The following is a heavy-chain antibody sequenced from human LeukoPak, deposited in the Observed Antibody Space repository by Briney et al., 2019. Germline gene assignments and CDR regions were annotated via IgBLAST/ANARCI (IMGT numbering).Heavy chain of an antibody. V-gene: IGHV1-24*01. D-gene: IGHD1-26*01. CDR3: ATXPXXXXATSTVFNLY. Sequence: ASVKVSCKVSGYTLTELSMHWVRQAPGKGLEWMGGFDPEDGETIYAQKFQGRVTMTEDTSTDTAYMELSSLRSEDTAVYYCATXPXXXXATSTVFNLYWGQGTLVTVSS. CDR1: GYTLTELS. J-gene: IGHJ4*02. CDR2: FDPEDGET.